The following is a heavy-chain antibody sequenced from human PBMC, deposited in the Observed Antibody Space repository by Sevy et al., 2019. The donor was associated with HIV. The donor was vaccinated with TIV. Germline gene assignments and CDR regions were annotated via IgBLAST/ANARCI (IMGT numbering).Heavy chain of an antibody. D-gene: IGHD5-18*01. CDR1: GFTVSDNY. J-gene: IGHJ3*02. Sequence: GGSLRLSCAASGFTVSDNYMSWVRQAPGKGLEWVSLIYSGGSTYYADSVKGRFTISRDNSKNTLYLKMDSLRADDTAVYYCARRVTSDSFDIWGQGTLVTVSS. CDR2: IYSGGST. V-gene: IGHV3-66*02. CDR3: ARRVTSDSFDI.